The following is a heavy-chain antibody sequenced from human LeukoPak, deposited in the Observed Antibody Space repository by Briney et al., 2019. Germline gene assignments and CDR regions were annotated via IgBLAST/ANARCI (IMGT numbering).Heavy chain of an antibody. CDR2: INPNSGGT. D-gene: IGHD4-23*01. CDR3: ARDRETPHFDY. V-gene: IGHV1-2*02. Sequence: ASVKVSCKASGYTFTSYGISWVRQAPGQGLEWMGWINPNSGGTNYAQKFQGRVTMTRDTSISTAYMELSRLRSDDTAVYYCARDRETPHFDYWGQGTLVTVSS. CDR1: GYTFTSYG. J-gene: IGHJ4*02.